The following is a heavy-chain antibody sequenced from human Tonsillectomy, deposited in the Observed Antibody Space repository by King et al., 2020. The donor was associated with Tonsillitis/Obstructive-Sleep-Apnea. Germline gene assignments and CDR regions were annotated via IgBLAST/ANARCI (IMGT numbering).Heavy chain of an antibody. CDR2: ISYDGSNK. CDR3: AKEGSPGDVGYYYYMDV. CDR1: GFTFSSYA. Sequence: VQLVESGGGVVQPGRSLRLSCVASGFTFSSYAMHWVRQAPGKGLEWVAVISYDGSNKYCADSVKGRFTISRDNSKNTLYLQMNSLRGEDTAVYYCAKEGSPGDVGYYYYMDVWGKGTTVTVSS. D-gene: IGHD2-21*02. J-gene: IGHJ6*03. V-gene: IGHV3-30*01.